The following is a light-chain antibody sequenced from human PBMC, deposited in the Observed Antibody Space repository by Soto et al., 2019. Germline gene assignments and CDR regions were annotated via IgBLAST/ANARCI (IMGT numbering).Light chain of an antibody. V-gene: IGLV2-23*02. CDR3: CSYAGYGTFV. CDR2: EVT. CDR1: TSDIGTFNI. J-gene: IGLJ1*01. Sequence: ALTQPASVSGSPGQSITISCTGATSDIGTFNIVSWYQQHPGKVPKLMIYEVTRRPSNTSTRFSGSKSGNVASLTVSGLRAEDEADYFYCSYAGYGTFVFGTGTNVTVL.